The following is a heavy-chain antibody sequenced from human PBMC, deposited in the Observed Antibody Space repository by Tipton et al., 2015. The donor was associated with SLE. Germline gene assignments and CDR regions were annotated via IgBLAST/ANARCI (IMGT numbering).Heavy chain of an antibody. V-gene: IGHV4-31*03. J-gene: IGHJ6*02. CDR1: GDSMRSGNTF. CDR3: AREVSISMKWFYGMDV. D-gene: IGHD3-22*01. CDR2: IYYSGMT. Sequence: TLSLTCTVSGDSMRSGNTFWSWIRQHPEKGLEWIGYIYYSGMTYFNPSLQSRISMSIDTSKKQFSLRLSSVTAADTAVYYCAREVSISMKWFYGMDVWGQGTTVTVSS.